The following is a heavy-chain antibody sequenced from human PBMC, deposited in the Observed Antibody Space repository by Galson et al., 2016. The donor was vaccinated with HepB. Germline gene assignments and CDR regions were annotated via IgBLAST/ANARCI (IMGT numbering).Heavy chain of an antibody. CDR3: ARAEGGVMGSYYFDY. V-gene: IGHV3-23*01. J-gene: IGHJ4*02. CDR1: DFSFRSYA. CDR2: ITGGAGTT. D-gene: IGHD3-16*01. Sequence: SLRLSCAASDFSFRSYAMAWVRQAPGKGLEWVSTITGGAGTTFYADSVKGRFSISRDNSKNTLHLQITGLRAEDTAVYYCARAEGGVMGSYYFDYWGQGTLVTVSS.